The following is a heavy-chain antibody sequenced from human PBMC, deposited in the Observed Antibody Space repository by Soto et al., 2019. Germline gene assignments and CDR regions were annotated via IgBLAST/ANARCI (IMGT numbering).Heavy chain of an antibody. V-gene: IGHV3-23*01. D-gene: IGHD2-15*01. CDR3: AKDLGYCSGGSCLDAFDI. J-gene: IGHJ3*02. CDR2: IIGSGGST. CDR1: GFTFSSYA. Sequence: GGSVRLSCAASGFTFSSYAMSWVRQAPGKGLEWVSVIIGSGGSTYYADSVKGRFTISRDNSKNTLYLQMNSLRAEDTAVYYFAKDLGYCSGGSCLDAFDIWGQGTMVTVSS.